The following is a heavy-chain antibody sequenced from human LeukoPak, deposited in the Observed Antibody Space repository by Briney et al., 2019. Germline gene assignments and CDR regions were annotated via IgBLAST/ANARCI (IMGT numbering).Heavy chain of an antibody. D-gene: IGHD3-22*01. CDR2: INHSGST. CDR3: ARGVGPRSYYDSSGPTPFDY. J-gene: IGHJ4*02. V-gene: IGHV4-34*01. Sequence: GSLRLSCAASGFTFSSYAMSWIRQPPGKGLEWIGEINHSGSTNYNPSLKSRVTISVDTSKNQFSLKLSSVTAADTAVYYCARGVGPRSYYDSSGPTPFDYWGQGTLVTVSS. CDR1: GFTFSSYA.